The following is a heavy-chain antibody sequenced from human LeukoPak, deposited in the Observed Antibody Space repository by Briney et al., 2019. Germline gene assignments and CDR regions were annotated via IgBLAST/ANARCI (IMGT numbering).Heavy chain of an antibody. CDR3: ARDAAYSSSWYYFAS. CDR1: GFTFSSYS. D-gene: IGHD6-13*01. J-gene: IGHJ4*02. V-gene: IGHV3-21*01. Sequence: PGGSLRLSCAASGFTFSSYSMNWVRQAPGKGLEWVSSISSSSSYIYYADSVKGRFTISRDNAKNSLYLQMNSLRAEDTAVYYCARDAAYSSSWYYFASWGQGTLVTVSS. CDR2: ISSSSSYI.